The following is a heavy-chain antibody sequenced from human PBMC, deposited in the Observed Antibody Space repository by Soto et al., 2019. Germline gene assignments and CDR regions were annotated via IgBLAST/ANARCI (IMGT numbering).Heavy chain of an antibody. D-gene: IGHD3-22*01. V-gene: IGHV3-21*01. CDR3: ARVYHSSGYSTSAFDY. Sequence: GGSLRLSCAASGFTFSSYSMNWVRQAPGKGLEWVSSISSSSSYIYYADSVKGRFTISRDNAKNSLYLQMNSLRAEDTAVYYCARVYHSSGYSTSAFDYWGQGAMVTVSS. CDR2: ISSSSSYI. J-gene: IGHJ4*02. CDR1: GFTFSSYS.